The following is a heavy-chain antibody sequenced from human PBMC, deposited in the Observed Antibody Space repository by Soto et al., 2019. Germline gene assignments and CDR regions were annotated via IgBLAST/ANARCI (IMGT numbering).Heavy chain of an antibody. Sequence: QXQLXESGSGLVKPSQTLSLTCAVSGGSXXSGGYSWSWIRQPPGKGLEWIGYIYHSGSTYYNPSLKSRVTISVDRSKNQFSLKLSSVTAADTAVYYCARGQVVAAQHWGQGTLVTVSS. CDR2: IYHSGST. V-gene: IGHV4-30-2*01. J-gene: IGHJ4*02. CDR1: GGSXXSGGYS. CDR3: ARGQVVAAQH. D-gene: IGHD2-15*01.